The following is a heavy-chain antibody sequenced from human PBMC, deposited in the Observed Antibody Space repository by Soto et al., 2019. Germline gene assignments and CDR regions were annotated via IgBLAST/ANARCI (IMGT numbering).Heavy chain of an antibody. Sequence: VKVSCKASGYTFTSYYMHWVRQAPGQGLEWMGIINPSGGSTSYAQKFQGRVTMTRDTSTSTVYMELSSLRSEDTAVYYCASNYYDSSGYFRALYYHYGMDFWGQGTTVTVSS. J-gene: IGHJ6*02. CDR1: GYTFTSYY. CDR2: INPSGGST. D-gene: IGHD3-22*01. V-gene: IGHV1-46*03. CDR3: ASNYYDSSGYFRALYYHYGMDF.